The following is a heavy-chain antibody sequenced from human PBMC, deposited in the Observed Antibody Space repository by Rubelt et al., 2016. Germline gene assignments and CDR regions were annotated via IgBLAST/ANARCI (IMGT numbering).Heavy chain of an antibody. CDR2: ISTDGDTL. J-gene: IGHJ4*02. CDR1: GFTFRDYY. CDR3: ARDLVGATAH. Sequence: QVQLVESGGGLVKRGGSLRLSCAASGFTFRDYYMCWIRQAPGEGLEWVAYISTDGDTLYYADSVEGRFTVSRDNAKNHLYLKMNNLGAEDTAVYYCARDLVGATAHWGQGTLVTVST. D-gene: IGHD1-26*01. V-gene: IGHV3-11*01.